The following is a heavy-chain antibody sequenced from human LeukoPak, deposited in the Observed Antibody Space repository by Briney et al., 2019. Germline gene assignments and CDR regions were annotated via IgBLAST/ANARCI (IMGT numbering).Heavy chain of an antibody. V-gene: IGHV3-23*01. J-gene: IGHJ4*02. CDR3: AKDGIVVVPAARRYFDY. CDR2: INGSGGSS. Sequence: GGSLRLSCAASGFTFSSYAMSWVRQAPGKGQEWVSAINGSGGSSYYADPVKGPFTISRDNSKNTLYLQMNSLRAEDTAVYYCAKDGIVVVPAARRYFDYWGQGTLVTVSS. D-gene: IGHD2-2*01. CDR1: GFTFSSYA.